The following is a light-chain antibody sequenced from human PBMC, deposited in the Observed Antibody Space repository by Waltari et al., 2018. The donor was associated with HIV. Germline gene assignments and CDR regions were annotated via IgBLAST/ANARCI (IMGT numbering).Light chain of an antibody. J-gene: IGLJ2*01. CDR2: EVS. CDR1: ISDIASYNL. Sequence: QSALPQPASVSGSPGQSITISCTGTISDIASYNLASWYQQYPGRAPKLIIYEVSKRTSGCSDRFSGSKSGNRASLTVAGLKVEDEADYYCCSYAGGRVFVLFGGGTRLTV. V-gene: IGLV2-23*02. CDR3: CSYAGGRVFVL.